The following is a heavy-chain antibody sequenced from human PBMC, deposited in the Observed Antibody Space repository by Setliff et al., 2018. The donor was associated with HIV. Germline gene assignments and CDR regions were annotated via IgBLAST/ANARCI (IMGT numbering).Heavy chain of an antibody. J-gene: IGHJ4*02. Sequence: PSETLSLTCNVSGGSINSGSYYWTWIRQPAGKGLEWIGHIYTSGSTNYNPSLKSRVAISVDTSKNLFSLKMNSVTPADTAVYYCARGIENFWSGYIRWGQGTLVTVSS. V-gene: IGHV4-61*09. D-gene: IGHD3-3*01. CDR2: IYTSGST. CDR3: ARGIENFWSGYIR. CDR1: GGSINSGSYY.